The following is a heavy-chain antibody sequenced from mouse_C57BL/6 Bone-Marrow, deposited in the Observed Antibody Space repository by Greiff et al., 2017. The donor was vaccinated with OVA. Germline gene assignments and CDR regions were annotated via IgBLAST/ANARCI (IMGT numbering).Heavy chain of an antibody. V-gene: IGHV7-3*01. J-gene: IGHJ1*03. CDR1: GFTFTDYY. CDR2: IRNKANGYTT. D-gene: IGHD2-4*01. CDR3: ARWGDYDGYWYFDV. Sequence: DVKLQESGGGLVQPGGSLSLSCAASGFTFTDYYMSWVRQPPGKALEWLGFIRNKANGYTTEYSASVKGRFTLSRDNSQSILYLQMNALRAEDSATYYCARWGDYDGYWYFDVWGTGTTVTVSS.